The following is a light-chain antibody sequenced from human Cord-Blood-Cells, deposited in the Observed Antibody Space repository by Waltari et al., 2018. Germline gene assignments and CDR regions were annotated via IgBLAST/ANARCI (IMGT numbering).Light chain of an antibody. CDR3: QQYNSYST. CDR1: QSISSW. J-gene: IGKJ1*01. Sequence: DIQMTLSPSTLSASVGDRVTITCRASQSISSWLAWYQQKPGKAPKPLIYDASSMESGVPSSFSGSGSGTEFTLTISSLQPDDFATYYCQQYNSYSTFGQGTKVEIK. V-gene: IGKV1-5*01. CDR2: DAS.